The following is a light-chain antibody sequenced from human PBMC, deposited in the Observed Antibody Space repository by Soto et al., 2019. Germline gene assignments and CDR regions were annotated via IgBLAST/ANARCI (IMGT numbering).Light chain of an antibody. J-gene: IGKJ2*01. CDR1: QGIRDD. Sequence: IQMTQSPSTLSASVGDRVTITCRASQGIRDDLGWYQQKPGEAPKALIYGASNLQSGVPSRFSASGSGTDFTLTISSLQPEDFATYYCLQDYNYPHTFGQGTKVDIK. CDR2: GAS. V-gene: IGKV1-6*01. CDR3: LQDYNYPHT.